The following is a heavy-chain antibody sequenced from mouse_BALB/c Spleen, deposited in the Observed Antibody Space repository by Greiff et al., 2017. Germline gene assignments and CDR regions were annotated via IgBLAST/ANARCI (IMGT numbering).Heavy chain of an antibody. CDR3: ARDGGYYAMDY. Sequence: DVQLVESGGGLVQPGGSLRLPCATSGFTFTDYYMSWVRQPPGKALEWLGFIRNKANGYTTEYSASVKGRFTISRDNSQSILYLQMNTLRAEDSATYYCARDGGYYAMDYWGQGTSVTVSS. CDR2: IRNKANGYTT. V-gene: IGHV7-3*02. J-gene: IGHJ4*01. D-gene: IGHD1-1*02. CDR1: GFTFTDYY.